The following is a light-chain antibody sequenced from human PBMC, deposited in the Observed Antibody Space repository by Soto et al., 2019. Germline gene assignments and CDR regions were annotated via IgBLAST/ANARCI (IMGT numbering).Light chain of an antibody. CDR2: DAS. CDR3: QQYDNLPPLT. V-gene: IGKV1-33*01. CDR1: QDISNY. J-gene: IGKJ4*01. Sequence: DIQMTQSPSSLSASVGDRVTITCQASQDISNYLNWYQQKPGKAPKLLIYDASNLETGVPSRFSESGSGTHFTFTPSTLQPEDIATNYCQQYDNLPPLTFGGGTTVEIK.